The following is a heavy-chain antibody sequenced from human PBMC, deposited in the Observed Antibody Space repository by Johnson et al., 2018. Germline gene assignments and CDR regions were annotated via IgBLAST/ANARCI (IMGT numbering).Heavy chain of an antibody. J-gene: IGHJ3*02. D-gene: IGHD6-13*01. CDR2: ISYDGRHK. CDR1: GFTFSNFA. Sequence: QVQLVQSGGGVVQPGRSLRLSCAASGFTFSNFAMHWVRHAPGKGLEWVALISYDGRHKYYADSVKGRFTISRDNSKNTLYLQMNSLRAEDTAVSYLAKVFRGSRWGPDAFDIWGQGTLVTVSS. V-gene: IGHV3-30*04. CDR3: AKVFRGSRWGPDAFDI.